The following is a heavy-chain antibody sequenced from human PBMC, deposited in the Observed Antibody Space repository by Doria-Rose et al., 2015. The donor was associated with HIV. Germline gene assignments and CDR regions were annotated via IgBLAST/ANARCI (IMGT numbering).Heavy chain of an antibody. J-gene: IGHJ4*02. CDR1: GVSLSSPGMG. CDR2: IFSDDER. V-gene: IGHV2-26*01. Sequence: TLKESGPVLVKPTEALTLTCTVSGVSLSSPGMGVSWIRQPPGKTLEWLANIFSDDERSYKTSLKSRLTISRGTSKSQVVLTMTDMDPVDTATYYCARIKSSRWYHKYYFDFWGQGTLVIVSA. CDR3: ARIKSSRWYHKYYFDF. D-gene: IGHD6-13*01.